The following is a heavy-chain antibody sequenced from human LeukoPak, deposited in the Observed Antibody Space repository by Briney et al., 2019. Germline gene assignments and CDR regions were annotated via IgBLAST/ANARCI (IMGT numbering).Heavy chain of an antibody. Sequence: GGSLRLSCAASGFTFSSYAMSWVRQAPGKGLEWVSAISGSGGSTYYADSVKGRFTISRDNSKNTLYLQMNSLRAEDTAVYYCAKSDFIVVAPAAMYYWGQGTLVTVSS. CDR3: AKSDFIVVAPAAMYY. V-gene: IGHV3-23*01. CDR2: ISGSGGST. CDR1: GFTFSSYA. J-gene: IGHJ4*02. D-gene: IGHD2-2*01.